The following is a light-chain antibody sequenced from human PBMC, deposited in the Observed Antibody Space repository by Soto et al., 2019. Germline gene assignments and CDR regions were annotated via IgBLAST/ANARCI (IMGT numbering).Light chain of an antibody. CDR2: GAS. CDR3: QQYNDWPPWT. Sequence: EIVMTQSPATLSVSPGERATLSCRASHSVGSNLAWYQQRPGQAPKLLIYGASTRATGIPARFGGSGSGTEFTLTISSLQSEDFAVYYCQQYNDWPPWTFGQGTKV. CDR1: HSVGSN. V-gene: IGKV3-15*01. J-gene: IGKJ1*01.